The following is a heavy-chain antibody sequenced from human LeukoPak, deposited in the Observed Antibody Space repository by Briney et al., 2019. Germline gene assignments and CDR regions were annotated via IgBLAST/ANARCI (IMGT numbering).Heavy chain of an antibody. CDR2: IYPGDSDT. CDR3: ATQRWSSGSYDVFDI. V-gene: IGHV5-51*01. CDR1: GYSFTNYW. J-gene: IGHJ3*02. D-gene: IGHD1-26*01. Sequence: GESLKISCKGSGYSFTNYWNGWVRQMPGKGLEWMGIIYPGDSDTRYSPSFQGQVTISADKSISTAYLQWSSLKASDTAMYYCATQRWSSGSYDVFDIWGQGTMVTVSS.